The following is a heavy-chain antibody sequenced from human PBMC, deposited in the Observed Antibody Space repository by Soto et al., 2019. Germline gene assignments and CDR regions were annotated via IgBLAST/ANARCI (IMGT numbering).Heavy chain of an antibody. D-gene: IGHD3-16*02. J-gene: IGHJ3*02. CDR3: ARVITFGGVIVQASDAFDI. Sequence: PSETLSLTCAVYGGSFSGYYWSWIRQPPGKGLEWIGEINHSGSTNYNPSLKSRVTISVDTSKNQFSLKLSSVTAADTAVYYCARVITFGGVIVQASDAFDIWGQGTMVTVS. CDR2: INHSGST. CDR1: GGSFSGYY. V-gene: IGHV4-34*01.